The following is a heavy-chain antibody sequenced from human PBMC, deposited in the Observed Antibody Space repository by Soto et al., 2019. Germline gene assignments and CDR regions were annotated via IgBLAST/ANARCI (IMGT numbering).Heavy chain of an antibody. CDR3: AKPPGWGSSWYLGY. V-gene: IGHV3-30*18. Sequence: GGSLRLSCAASGFTFSSYGMHWVRQAPGKGLEWVAVISYDGSNKYYADSVKGRFTISRDNSKNTLYLQMNSLRAEDTAVYYCAKPPGWGSSWYLGYWGQGTLVTVSS. J-gene: IGHJ4*02. CDR2: ISYDGSNK. D-gene: IGHD6-13*01. CDR1: GFTFSSYG.